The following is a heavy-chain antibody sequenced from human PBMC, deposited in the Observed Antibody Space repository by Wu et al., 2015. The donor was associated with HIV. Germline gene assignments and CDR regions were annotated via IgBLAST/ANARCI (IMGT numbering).Heavy chain of an antibody. CDR1: GGTFSSDA. CDR3: AINTDSVATSLYSLGV. Sequence: QVQLVQSGAEVKEPGSSVKVSCKASGGTFSSDAVSWVRQAPGQGLEWMGKIIPVFDTTKYAQKFQSRLTITADESTSTVFMELSSLKSEDTAVYYCAINTDSVATSLYSLGVWGQGDRGHRLL. D-gene: IGHD5-12*01. J-gene: IGHJ6*02. V-gene: IGHV1-69*13. CDR2: IIPVFDTT.